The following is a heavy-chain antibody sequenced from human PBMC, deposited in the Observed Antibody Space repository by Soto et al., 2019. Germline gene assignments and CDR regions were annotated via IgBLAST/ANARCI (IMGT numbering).Heavy chain of an antibody. D-gene: IGHD3-22*01. J-gene: IGHJ4*02. CDR2: ISGSGGST. Sequence: PGGSLRRSCAASGCTFSSYAMSWVRQAPGKGLEWVSAISGSGGSTYYADSVKGRFTICRDNSKNTLYLQMNSLRAEDTAVPYRATNLSSGYLGYFSSCGQRPLVTASS. CDR1: GCTFSSYA. CDR3: ATNLSSGYLGYFSS. V-gene: IGHV3-23*01.